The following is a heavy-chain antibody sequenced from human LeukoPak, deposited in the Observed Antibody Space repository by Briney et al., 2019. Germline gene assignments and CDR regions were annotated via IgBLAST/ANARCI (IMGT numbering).Heavy chain of an antibody. CDR3: ARDRGWVVAASRGMDV. CDR1: GFTFSSFG. Sequence: PGGSLRLSCAASGFTFSSFGMHWVRQAPGEGLEWVAAISYDGSNEHHADSVKGRFTISRDSSKTTLYLQMNSLRAEDTAMYYCARDRGWVVAASRGMDVWGQGTTVTVS. CDR2: ISYDGSNE. V-gene: IGHV3-30*03. J-gene: IGHJ6*02. D-gene: IGHD2-15*01.